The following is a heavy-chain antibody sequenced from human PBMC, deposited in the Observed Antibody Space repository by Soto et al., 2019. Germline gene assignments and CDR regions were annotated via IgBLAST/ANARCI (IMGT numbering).Heavy chain of an antibody. CDR2: IYHSGRT. J-gene: IGHJ4*02. CDR1: GGSISSSNW. D-gene: IGHD6-19*01. Sequence: QVQLQESGPGLVKPSGTLSLTCAVSGGSISSSNWWSWVRQPPGKGLEWIGEIYHSGRTNYNPSLKSLDDISVDKSKNQFSLKLSSVTAADTAVYYGARSARAVAGHLDYWGQGTLVTVSS. V-gene: IGHV4-4*02. CDR3: ARSARAVAGHLDY.